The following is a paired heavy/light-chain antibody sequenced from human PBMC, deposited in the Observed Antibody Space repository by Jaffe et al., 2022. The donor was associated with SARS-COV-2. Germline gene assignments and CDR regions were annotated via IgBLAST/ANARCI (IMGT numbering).Heavy chain of an antibody. D-gene: IGHD6-13*01. J-gene: IGHJ4*02. Sequence: EVQLVESGGDLVRPGGSLRLSCAASGLTFSSLWMTWVRQAPGKGLEWVANIKQDGSEKFYVDSVKGRFTISRDNAKNSVYLQMNYLRAEDTAIYYCVSRACTISACYLSSWVNFDHWGQGTLVTVSS. V-gene: IGHV3-7*01. CDR3: VSRACTISACYLSSWVNFDH. CDR1: GLTFSSLW. CDR2: IKQDGSEK.
Light chain of an antibody. CDR2: DVT. Sequence: QSALTQPHSVSASPGQSVTISCTGTTSYVGDYKYVSWYQQHPGQAPKLMIYDVTKRPSGVPDRFSGSKSGNTASLTISGLRAEDEADYFCSYARSYTLIFGGGTRLTVL. J-gene: IGLJ2*01. V-gene: IGLV2-11*01. CDR3: CSYARSYTLI. CDR1: TSYVGDYKY.